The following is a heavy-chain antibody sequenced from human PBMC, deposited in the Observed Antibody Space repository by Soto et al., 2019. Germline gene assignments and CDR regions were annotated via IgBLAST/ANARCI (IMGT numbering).Heavy chain of an antibody. J-gene: IGHJ1*01. Sequence: QVQLVESGGGVVQPGWSVRLSCVASGFTFNNYAMHWVRQAPGKGPEWVAIISYDGSYKYYVDSVKGRFTISRDNSKNTLYLQMDSLRGDDTAVYFCARDLIGGNSGTEYLQHWGQGTLVTVSS. V-gene: IGHV3-30-3*01. CDR1: GFTFNNYA. D-gene: IGHD2-21*02. CDR3: ARDLIGGNSGTEYLQH. CDR2: ISYDGSYK.